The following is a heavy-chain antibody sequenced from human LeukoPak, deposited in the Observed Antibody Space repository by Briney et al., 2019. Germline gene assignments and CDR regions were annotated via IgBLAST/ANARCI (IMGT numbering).Heavy chain of an antibody. Sequence: ASVKVSCKVSGYTLTELSMHWVRQAPGKGLEWMGGFDPEDGETIYAQKFQGRVTMTEDTSTDTAYMELSSLRAEDTAFYYCAKGRSLWSSWSPLGYWGQGTLVTVSS. V-gene: IGHV1-24*01. D-gene: IGHD6-13*01. CDR3: AKGRSLWSSWSPLGY. J-gene: IGHJ4*02. CDR2: FDPEDGET. CDR1: GYTLTELS.